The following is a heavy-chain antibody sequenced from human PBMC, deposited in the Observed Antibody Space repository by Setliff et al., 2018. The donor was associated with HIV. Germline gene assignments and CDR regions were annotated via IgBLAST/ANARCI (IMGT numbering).Heavy chain of an antibody. CDR1: GYSISSGYY. CDR3: ARARRDWGYSSSNWFDT. J-gene: IGHJ5*02. D-gene: IGHD5-12*01. V-gene: IGHV4-38-2*01. CDR2: IYHSGST. Sequence: PSETLSLTCAVSGYSISSGYYWGWIRQPPGKGLEWIGNIYHSGSTDYNPSLKSRVTLSVDTSKNQFSLKLRSVTAAGTAVYYCARARRDWGYSSSNWFDTWGQGTLVTVSS.